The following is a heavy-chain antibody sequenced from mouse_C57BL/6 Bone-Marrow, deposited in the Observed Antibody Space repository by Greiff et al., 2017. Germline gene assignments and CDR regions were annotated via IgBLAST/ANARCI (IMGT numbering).Heavy chain of an antibody. CDR3: TRGDYDYAWFAY. J-gene: IGHJ3*01. Sequence: QVQLQQPGAELVRPGTSVKLSCKASGYTFTSYWMHWVKQRPGQGLEWIGVIDPSDSYTNYNQKFKGKAILTADKSSSTAYMELRSLTSEDSAVYYCTRGDYDYAWFAYWGQGTLVTVSA. CDR2: IDPSDSYT. CDR1: GYTFTSYW. D-gene: IGHD2-4*01. V-gene: IGHV1-59*01.